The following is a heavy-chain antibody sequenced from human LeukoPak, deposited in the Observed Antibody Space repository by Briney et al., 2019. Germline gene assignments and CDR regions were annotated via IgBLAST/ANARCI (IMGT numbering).Heavy chain of an antibody. CDR1: GLTVSNNY. Sequence: GGSLRLSCAASGLTVSNNYMGWVRRAPGRGLEWVSIIYSSGATYYADSVRARFTISRDNSRNTLYLQMNTLRAEDTAVYYCGRVVVVTNTADYFDYWGQGTLVTVSS. J-gene: IGHJ4*02. CDR3: GRVVVVTNTADYFDY. V-gene: IGHV3-66*01. CDR2: IYSSGAT. D-gene: IGHD2-2*01.